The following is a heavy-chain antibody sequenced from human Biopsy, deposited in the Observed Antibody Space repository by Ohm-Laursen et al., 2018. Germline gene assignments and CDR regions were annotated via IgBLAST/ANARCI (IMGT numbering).Heavy chain of an antibody. Sequence: SVKVSCKASGYTFSLYHIHWVRQAPGQGLEWMGWIDPDSGRTSFGQNFQGRVTMTSDTSTGTAYLELTRLRSDDTAVYYCARDPNCSGGNCFPPPGPRGQGTLVTVSA. J-gene: IGHJ5*02. CDR1: GYTFSLYH. CDR3: ARDPNCSGGNCFPPPGP. V-gene: IGHV1-2*02. D-gene: IGHD2-15*01. CDR2: IDPDSGRT.